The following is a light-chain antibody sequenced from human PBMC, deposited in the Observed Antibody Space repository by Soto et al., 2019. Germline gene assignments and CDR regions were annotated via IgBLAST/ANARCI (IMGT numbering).Light chain of an antibody. J-gene: IGLJ1*01. CDR3: SSYAGSSVV. CDR1: SSDVGACEY. V-gene: IGLV2-8*01. Sequence: QSVLTQPPSASGSPGQSVTISCTGTSSDVGACEYVSWYQHHPGRAPKLILYEVTKRPSGVPGRFSGSKSGSTASLTVSGLQAEDEADYYCSSYAGSSVVFGTGTKVTVL. CDR2: EVT.